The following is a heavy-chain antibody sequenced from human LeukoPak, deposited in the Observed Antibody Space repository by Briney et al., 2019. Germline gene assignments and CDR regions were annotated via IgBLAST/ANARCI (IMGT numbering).Heavy chain of an antibody. CDR3: AKSITMVRGVPTDY. Sequence: GGSLRLSCAASGFTFSSYAMSWVRQAPGKGLEWVSAISGSGGSTYYADSVKGRFTISRDNSKNTLYLQMNSLRAEDTAVYYCAKSITMVRGVPTDYWGQGTLVTVSS. CDR2: ISGSGGST. D-gene: IGHD3-10*01. J-gene: IGHJ4*02. CDR1: GFTFSSYA. V-gene: IGHV3-23*01.